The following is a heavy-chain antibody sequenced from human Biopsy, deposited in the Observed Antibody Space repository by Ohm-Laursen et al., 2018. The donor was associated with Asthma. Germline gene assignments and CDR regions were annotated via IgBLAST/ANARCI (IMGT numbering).Heavy chain of an antibody. J-gene: IGHJ4*02. CDR1: GGTFSTFG. V-gene: IGHV1-69*15. Sequence: SSVKVSCKASGGTFSTFGISWVRQAPGQGLEWMGRIIPSYGTATYAQNFQGRLTLTADESTSTAYMELSSLRSEDTAVYFCARDYDGDYVQRHLPLAYWGQGTLVTVSS. D-gene: IGHD4-17*01. CDR3: ARDYDGDYVQRHLPLAY. CDR2: IIPSYGTA.